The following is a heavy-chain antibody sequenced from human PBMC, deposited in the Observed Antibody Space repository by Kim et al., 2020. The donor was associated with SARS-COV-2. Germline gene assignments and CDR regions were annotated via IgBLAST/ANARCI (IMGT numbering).Heavy chain of an antibody. CDR3: ARVSGIAAGGSSFDY. J-gene: IGHJ4*02. V-gene: IGHV1-2*06. Sequence: ASVKVSCKASGYTFTGYYMHWVRQAPGQGLEWMGRINPNSGGTNYAQKFQGRVTMTRDTSISTAYMELSRLRSDDTAVYYCARVSGIAAGGSSFDYWGQGTLVTVSS. CDR1: GYTFTGYY. CDR2: INPNSGGT. D-gene: IGHD6-13*01.